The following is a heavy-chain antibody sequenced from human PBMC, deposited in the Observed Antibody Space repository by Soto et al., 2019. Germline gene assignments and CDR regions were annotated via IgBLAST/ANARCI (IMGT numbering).Heavy chain of an antibody. CDR2: ISWNSGKK. CDR3: AKGDSGSPSYGMDV. D-gene: IGHD6-6*01. CDR1: GFTFDDYA. Sequence: EVQLVESGGASVQPGRSLRLSCAASGFTFDDYAMHWVRQVPGKGLEWVSGISWNSGKKHYADSVKGRFTISRDNAKNSLYLQMDSLRAEDTALYYCAKGDSGSPSYGMDVWGQGTTVTVSS. V-gene: IGHV3-9*01. J-gene: IGHJ6*02.